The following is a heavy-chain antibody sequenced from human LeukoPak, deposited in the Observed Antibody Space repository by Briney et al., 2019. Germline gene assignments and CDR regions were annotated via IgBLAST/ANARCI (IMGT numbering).Heavy chain of an antibody. V-gene: IGHV3-43*01. D-gene: IGHD5-24*01. J-gene: IGHJ4*02. Sequence: GGSLRLSCAASGFTFDDYTMHWVRQAPGKGLEWVSLISWDGGSTYYADSVKGRFTISRDNAKNTVYLQMNSLRAEDTAVYYCARAGYNWEHDYWGQGTLVTVSS. CDR3: ARAGYNWEHDY. CDR2: ISWDGGST. CDR1: GFTFDDYT.